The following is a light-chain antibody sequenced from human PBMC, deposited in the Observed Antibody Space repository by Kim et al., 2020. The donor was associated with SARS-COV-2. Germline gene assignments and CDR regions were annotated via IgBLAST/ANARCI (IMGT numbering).Light chain of an antibody. Sequence: LSPGEIASLSCRASQSVSSSLAWYQQKPGQAPRLLIYDASNRATGIPARFSGSWSGTDFTLPISSLEPEDFAVYYCQQRSNWLLAFGGGTKVDIK. CDR1: QSVSSS. V-gene: IGKV3-11*01. CDR2: DAS. J-gene: IGKJ4*01. CDR3: QQRSNWLLA.